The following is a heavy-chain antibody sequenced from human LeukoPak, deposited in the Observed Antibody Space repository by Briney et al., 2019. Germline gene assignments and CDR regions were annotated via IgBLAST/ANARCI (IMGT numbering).Heavy chain of an antibody. J-gene: IGHJ4*02. D-gene: IGHD6-13*01. CDR1: GVSFSGYY. CDR3: ARAGIAAADY. Sequence: SETLSLTCAVYGVSFSGYYWSWIRQPPGKGLEWIGEINHSGSTNYNPSLKSRVTISVDTSKNQFSLKLSSVTAADTAVYYCARAGIAAADYWGQGTLVTVSS. V-gene: IGHV4-34*01. CDR2: INHSGST.